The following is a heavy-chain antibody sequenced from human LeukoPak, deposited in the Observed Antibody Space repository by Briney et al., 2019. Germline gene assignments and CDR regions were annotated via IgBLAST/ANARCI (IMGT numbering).Heavy chain of an antibody. J-gene: IGHJ3*02. D-gene: IGHD3-10*01. CDR2: INPNSGGT. CDR3: ARSYYYHSDPTLWGAFDI. CDR1: GYTFTGYY. Sequence: ASVKVSCKASGYTFTGYYMHWVRQAPGQGLEWMGWINPNSGGTNYAQKFQGRVTMTRDTSISTAYMELSRLRSDDTAVYYCARSYYYHSDPTLWGAFDIWGQGTLVTVSS. V-gene: IGHV1-2*02.